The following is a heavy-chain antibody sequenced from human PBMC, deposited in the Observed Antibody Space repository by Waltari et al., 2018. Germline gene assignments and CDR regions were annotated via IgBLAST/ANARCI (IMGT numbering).Heavy chain of an antibody. CDR1: GFTFGDYA. Sequence: EVQLVESGGGLVQPGRSLRLSCTASGFTFGDYAMSWVRQAPGKGLEWVGFIRSKAYGGTTEYASSVKGRFTISRDDSKSIAYLQMNSLKTEDTAVYYCTRGAQGYYGSGSIDYWGQGTLVTVSS. CDR2: IRSKAYGGTT. V-gene: IGHV3-49*04. J-gene: IGHJ4*02. CDR3: TRGAQGYYGSGSIDY. D-gene: IGHD3-10*01.